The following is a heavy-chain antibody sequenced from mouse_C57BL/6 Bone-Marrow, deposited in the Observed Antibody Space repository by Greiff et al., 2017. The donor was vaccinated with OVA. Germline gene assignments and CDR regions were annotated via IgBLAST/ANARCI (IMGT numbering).Heavy chain of an antibody. V-gene: IGHV1-54*01. D-gene: IGHD5-1-1*01. CDR1: GYAFTNYL. J-gene: IGHJ2*01. CDR2: INPGSGGT. CDR3: ANLIPYFDY. Sequence: VKLQQSGAELVRPGTSVKVSCKASGYAFTNYLIEWVKQRPGQGLEWIGVINPGSGGTNYNEKFKGKATLTADKSSSTAYMQLSSLTSEDSAVYFCANLIPYFDYWGQGTTLTVSS.